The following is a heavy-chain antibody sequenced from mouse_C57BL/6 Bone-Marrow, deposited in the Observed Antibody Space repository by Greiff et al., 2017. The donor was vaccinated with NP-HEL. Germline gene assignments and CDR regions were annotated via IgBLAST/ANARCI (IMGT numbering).Heavy chain of an antibody. CDR1: GFSINSDCY. J-gene: IGHJ1*03. CDR2: TFYSGIT. V-gene: IGHV3-3*01. Sequence: VQLKESGPSLVRPSQTLSLTCTVTGFSINSDCYWIWIRQFPGNKLEYIGYTFYSGITYYNPSLESRTYITRDTSKNQFSLKLSSVTTEDTATYYCARGIYYYGRPYWYFDVWGTGTTVTVSS. CDR3: ARGIYYYGRPYWYFDV. D-gene: IGHD1-1*01.